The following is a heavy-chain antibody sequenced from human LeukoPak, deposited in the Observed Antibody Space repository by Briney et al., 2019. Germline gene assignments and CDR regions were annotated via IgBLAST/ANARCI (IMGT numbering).Heavy chain of an antibody. CDR2: ISYDGSNK. D-gene: IGHD2-2*01. J-gene: IGHJ4*02. V-gene: IGHV3-30-3*01. CDR3: ARDGYCSSTSQRSGRIKYYFDC. Sequence: GGSLRLSCAASGFTFSSYAMHWVRQAPGKGLEWVAVISYDGSNKYYADSVKGRFTISRDNSKNTLYLQMNSLRAEDTAVYYCARDGYCSSTSQRSGRIKYYFDCWGQGTLVTVSS. CDR1: GFTFSSYA.